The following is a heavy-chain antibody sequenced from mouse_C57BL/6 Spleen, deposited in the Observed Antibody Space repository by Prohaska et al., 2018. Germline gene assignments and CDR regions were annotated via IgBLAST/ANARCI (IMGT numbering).Heavy chain of an antibody. D-gene: IGHD4-1*01. J-gene: IGHJ1*03. CDR1: GIDFSRYW. Sequence: EVNLLQSGGGLVQPGGSLKLSCAASGIDFSRYWMSWVRRAPGKGLEWIGKINPDSSTINYATSLKNKFIISRDNAKNTLYLQMSKVRSEDTALYYCASPNWDWYFDVWGTGTTVTVSS. CDR3: ASPNWDWYFDV. CDR2: INPDSSTI. V-gene: IGHV4-1*01.